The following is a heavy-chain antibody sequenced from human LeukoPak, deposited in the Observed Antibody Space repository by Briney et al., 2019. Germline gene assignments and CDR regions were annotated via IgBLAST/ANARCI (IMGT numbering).Heavy chain of an antibody. CDR1: GGSISSYY. D-gene: IGHD6-13*01. CDR3: ARLSSGSSSWYDIDY. V-gene: IGHV4-59*08. Sequence: SETLSLTCTVSGGSISSYYWSWIQQPPGKGLEWIGYIYYSGSTNYNPSLKSRVTISVDTSKNQFSLKLSSVTAADTAVYYCARLSSGSSSWYDIDYWGQGTPVTVSS. CDR2: IYYSGST. J-gene: IGHJ4*02.